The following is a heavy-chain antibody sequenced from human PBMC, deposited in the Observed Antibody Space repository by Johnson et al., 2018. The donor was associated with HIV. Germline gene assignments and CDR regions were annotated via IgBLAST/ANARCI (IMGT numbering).Heavy chain of an antibody. CDR3: ARESPAGAGSGSDAFDI. J-gene: IGHJ3*02. V-gene: IGHV3-23*04. CDR1: AFTFSRYA. Sequence: VQLVESGGGLEQPGGSLRLSCVASAFTFSRYAMSWVRQAPGKGLEWVPSISGSGGSTYYADSVKGRFTISRDNSKNTLYLQMNRLRVEDTAVYYCARESPAGAGSGSDAFDIWGQGTMVTVSS. D-gene: IGHD3-10*01. CDR2: ISGSGGST.